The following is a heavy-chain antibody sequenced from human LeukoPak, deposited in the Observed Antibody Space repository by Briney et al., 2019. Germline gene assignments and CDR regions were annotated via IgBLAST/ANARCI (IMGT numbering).Heavy chain of an antibody. CDR1: GFNFRDYA. CDR3: ARVTNAGYHFDY. Sequence: GGSLRLSCTTSGFNFRDYALSWIRQAPGKGLEWVSYISSSGSTIYYADSVKGRFTISRDNAKNSLYLQMNSLRAEDTAVYYCARVTNAGYHFDYWGQGTLVTVSS. CDR2: ISSSGSTI. V-gene: IGHV3-11*01. J-gene: IGHJ4*02. D-gene: IGHD1-1*01.